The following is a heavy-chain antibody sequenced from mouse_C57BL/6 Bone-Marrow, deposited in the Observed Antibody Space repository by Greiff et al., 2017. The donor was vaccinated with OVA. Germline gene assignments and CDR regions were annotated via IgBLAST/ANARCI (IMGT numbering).Heavy chain of an antibody. CDR1: GFNIKNTY. V-gene: IGHV14-3*01. Sequence: EVQRVESVAELVRPGASVKLSCTASGFNIKNTYMHWVKQRPEQGLEWIGRIDPANGNTKYAPKFQGKATITADTSSNTAYLQLSSLTSEDTAIYYCAADYGSSYWYFDVWGTGTTVTVSS. CDR3: AADYGSSYWYFDV. D-gene: IGHD1-1*01. CDR2: IDPANGNT. J-gene: IGHJ1*03.